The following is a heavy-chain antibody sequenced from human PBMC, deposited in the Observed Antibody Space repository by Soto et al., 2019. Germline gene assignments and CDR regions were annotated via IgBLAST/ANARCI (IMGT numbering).Heavy chain of an antibody. J-gene: IGHJ6*03. Sequence: ASVKVSCKASGYTFTSYAMHWVRQAPGQRLERMGWINAGNGNTKYSQKFQGRVTITRDTSASTAYMELSSLRSEDTAVYYCARDSRTSSRLHYYYYYYMDVWGKGTTVTVSS. V-gene: IGHV1-3*01. CDR1: GYTFTSYA. D-gene: IGHD6-25*01. CDR2: INAGNGNT. CDR3: ARDSRTSSRLHYYYYYYMDV.